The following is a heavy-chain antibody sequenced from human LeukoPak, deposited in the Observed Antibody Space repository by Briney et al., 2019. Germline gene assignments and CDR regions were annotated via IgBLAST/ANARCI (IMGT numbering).Heavy chain of an antibody. CDR3: ARERIQLWYHREHDAFDI. Sequence: ASVKVSCKASGYTFTSYGIGWVRQAPGQGLEWMGWISAYNGNTNYAQKLQGRVTMTTDTSTSTAYMELRSLRSDDTAVYYCARERIQLWYHREHDAFDIWGQGTMVTVSS. J-gene: IGHJ3*02. D-gene: IGHD5-18*01. V-gene: IGHV1-18*01. CDR2: ISAYNGNT. CDR1: GYTFTSYG.